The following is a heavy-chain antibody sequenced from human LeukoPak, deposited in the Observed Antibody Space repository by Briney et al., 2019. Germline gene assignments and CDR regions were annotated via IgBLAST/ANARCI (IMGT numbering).Heavy chain of an antibody. V-gene: IGHV4-30-4*01. D-gene: IGHD4/OR15-4a*01. CDR1: GGSISSGDYY. CDR2: IYYSGST. J-gene: IGHJ3*02. CDR3: ARDPRARGAGAFDI. Sequence: SQTLSLTCTVSGGSISSGDYYWSWIRQPPGKGLEWIGYIYYSGSTYYNPSLKSRVTILVDTSKNQFSLKLSSVTAADTAVYYCARDPRARGAGAFDIWGQGTMATVSS.